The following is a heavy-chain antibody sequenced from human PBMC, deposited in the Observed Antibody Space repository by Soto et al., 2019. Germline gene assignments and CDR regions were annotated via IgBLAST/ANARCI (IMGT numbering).Heavy chain of an antibody. Sequence: PGGSLRLSCAASGFTFSSYAMSWVRQAPGKGLEWVSAISGSGGSTYYADSVKGRFTISRDNSKNTLYLQMNSLRAEDTAVYYCAKYSPYDFWSGYYLDYWGQGTLVTVSS. V-gene: IGHV3-23*01. CDR1: GFTFSSYA. J-gene: IGHJ4*02. D-gene: IGHD3-3*01. CDR2: ISGSGGST. CDR3: AKYSPYDFWSGYYLDY.